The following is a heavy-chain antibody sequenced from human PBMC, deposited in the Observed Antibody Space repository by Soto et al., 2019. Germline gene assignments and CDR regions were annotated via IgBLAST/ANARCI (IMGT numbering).Heavy chain of an antibody. Sequence: SETLSLTCTVSGGSISSSSYYWGWIRQPPGKGLEWIGSIYYSGSTYYNPSLKSRVTISVDTSKNQFSLKLSSVTAADTAVYYGARLSYPVTSDYWGQGTLVTVSS. CDR3: ARLSYPVTSDY. D-gene: IGHD4-4*01. V-gene: IGHV4-39*01. J-gene: IGHJ4*02. CDR2: IYYSGST. CDR1: GGSISSSSYY.